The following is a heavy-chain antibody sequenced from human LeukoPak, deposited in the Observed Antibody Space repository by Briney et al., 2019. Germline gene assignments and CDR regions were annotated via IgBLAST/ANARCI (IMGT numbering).Heavy chain of an antibody. J-gene: IGHJ4*02. Sequence: GGSLRLSCTASGFSFSGHWMHWARQLPGKGLVWVSRISPTGSTTSYADSVKGRFTVSRDNAENTLYLQVNNLRAEDTAVYYCARGPNSNWSGLDFWGQGTLLTVSS. D-gene: IGHD6-6*01. CDR3: ARGPNSNWSGLDF. CDR2: ISPTGSTT. V-gene: IGHV3-74*01. CDR1: GFSFSGHW.